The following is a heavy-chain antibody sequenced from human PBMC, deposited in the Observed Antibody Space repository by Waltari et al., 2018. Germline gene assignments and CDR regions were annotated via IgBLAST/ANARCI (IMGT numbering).Heavy chain of an antibody. CDR2: RFWNGEK. J-gene: IGHJ2*01. V-gene: IGHV2-26*01. CDR1: GFSLKNTQMG. CDR3: TRSNWGSGSGYFDV. D-gene: IGHD3-16*01. Sequence: QVTLKESGPVLVKPTETLPLTCNVSGFSLKNTQMGNKWTRQPPGKALEWLAHRFWNGEKSYKTFLKGRVSISKDTSKSQVVLTMTNVDPADTATYFCTRSNWGSGSGYFDVWGRGTLVTVSS.